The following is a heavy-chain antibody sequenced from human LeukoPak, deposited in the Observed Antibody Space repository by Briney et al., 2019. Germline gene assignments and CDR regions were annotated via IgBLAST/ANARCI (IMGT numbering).Heavy chain of an antibody. D-gene: IGHD2-21*02. CDR3: ARGTFIVVVTAIKDY. CDR2: INPSGGST. Sequence: ASVKVSCKASGYTFTSYYMHWVRQAPGQGLEWMGIINPSGGSTSYAQKFQGRVTMTRDTSTSTVYMELSSLRSEDTAVYYCARGTFIVVVTAIKDYWGQGTLVTVSS. CDR1: GYTFTSYY. V-gene: IGHV1-46*01. J-gene: IGHJ4*02.